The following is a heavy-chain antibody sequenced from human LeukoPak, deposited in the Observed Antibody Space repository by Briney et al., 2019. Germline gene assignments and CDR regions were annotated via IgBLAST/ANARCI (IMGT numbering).Heavy chain of an antibody. CDR1: GGSISSYY. CDR3: AREILGYCSGGSCYGGDGGFDY. Sequence: SETLSLTCTVSGGSISSYYWSWIRQPAGKGLEWIGRIYTSGSTNYNPSLKSRVTISVDTSKNQFSLKLSSVTAADTAVYYCAREILGYCSGGSCYGGDGGFDYWGQGTLVTVSS. CDR2: IYTSGST. J-gene: IGHJ4*02. D-gene: IGHD2-15*01. V-gene: IGHV4-4*07.